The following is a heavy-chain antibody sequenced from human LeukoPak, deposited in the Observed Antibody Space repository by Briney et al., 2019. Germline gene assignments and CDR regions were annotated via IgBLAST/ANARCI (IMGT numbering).Heavy chain of an antibody. Sequence: SETLSLTCTVSGGSISGYYWGWIRQPPGKGLEWIGSIYHSGSTRYNPSLKSRVTVSVDTSKNQFSLKLSSVTAADTAMYYCARDLAYGSGSSSPYWGQGTLVTVSS. V-gene: IGHV4-38-2*02. CDR3: ARDLAYGSGSSSPY. J-gene: IGHJ4*02. D-gene: IGHD3-10*01. CDR2: IYHSGST. CDR1: GGSISGYY.